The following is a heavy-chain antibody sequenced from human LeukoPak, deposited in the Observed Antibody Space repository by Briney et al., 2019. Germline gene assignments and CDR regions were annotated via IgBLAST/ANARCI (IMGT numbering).Heavy chain of an antibody. J-gene: IGHJ4*02. Sequence: GGSLTLSCAASGFTFSLYWMNWIRQAPGKGLEWVASIKQDGSQKDYVDSVKGRFTISRDNARNTLFLHMNSLRANDSAVYYCARDIPKWEPFDYWGQGTLVTVSS. CDR1: GFTFSLYW. CDR2: IKQDGSQK. D-gene: IGHD1-26*01. CDR3: ARDIPKWEPFDY. V-gene: IGHV3-7*01.